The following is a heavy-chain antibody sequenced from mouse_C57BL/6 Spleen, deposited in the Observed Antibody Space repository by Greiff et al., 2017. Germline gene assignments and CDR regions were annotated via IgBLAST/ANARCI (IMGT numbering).Heavy chain of an antibody. Sequence: VQLQQPGAELVKPGASVKLSCKASGYTFTSYWMQWVKQRPGQGLAWIGEIDPSDSYTNYNQKFKGKATLTVDTSSSTAYMQLSSLTSEDSAVYYCARGTAQATFYFDYWGQGTTLTVSS. V-gene: IGHV1-50*01. D-gene: IGHD3-2*02. CDR3: ARGTAQATFYFDY. J-gene: IGHJ2*01. CDR1: GYTFTSYW. CDR2: IDPSDSYT.